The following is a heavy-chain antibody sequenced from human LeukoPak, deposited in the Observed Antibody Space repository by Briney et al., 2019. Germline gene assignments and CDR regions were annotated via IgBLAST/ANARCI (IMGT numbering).Heavy chain of an antibody. V-gene: IGHV3-23*01. CDR2: ISAGVGST. J-gene: IGHJ4*02. CDR3: ARKMATISVAFDY. Sequence: GGTLRLSCAASGFTFSSYGMSWVRQAPGKGLEWVSGISAGVGSTYYADSVKGRFTISRDNSKNTLYLQMNSLRAEDTAVYYCARKMATISVAFDYWGQGTLVTVSS. D-gene: IGHD5-24*01. CDR1: GFTFSSYG.